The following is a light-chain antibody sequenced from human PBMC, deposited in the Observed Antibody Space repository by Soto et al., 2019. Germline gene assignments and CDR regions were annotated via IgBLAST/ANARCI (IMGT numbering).Light chain of an antibody. CDR2: DAP. CDR3: QQRSNWPRT. V-gene: IGKV3-11*01. J-gene: IGKJ1*01. Sequence: EIVLTQAPATLSFSPGERATLSCRARQRVSSYLSCYQQKPGQAPRLLIYDAPNMATGIPARFSDSGSGTDLTLTISSLEPEDFAVYYCQQRSNWPRTFGQGTKVEIK. CDR1: QRVSSY.